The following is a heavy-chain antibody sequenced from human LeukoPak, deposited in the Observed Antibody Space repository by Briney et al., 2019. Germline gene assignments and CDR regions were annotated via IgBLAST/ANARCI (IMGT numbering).Heavy chain of an antibody. Sequence: ASVKVSCKVSGYTLTELSMHWVRQAPGKGLDWMGGFDPEDGETIYAQKFQGRVTMTEDTSTDPAYMEMSSLRSEDTAVYYCATARGYCSSTSCSIGTFDIWGQGTMVTVSS. CDR3: ATARGYCSSTSCSIGTFDI. J-gene: IGHJ3*02. D-gene: IGHD2-2*01. CDR2: FDPEDGET. V-gene: IGHV1-24*01. CDR1: GYTLTELS.